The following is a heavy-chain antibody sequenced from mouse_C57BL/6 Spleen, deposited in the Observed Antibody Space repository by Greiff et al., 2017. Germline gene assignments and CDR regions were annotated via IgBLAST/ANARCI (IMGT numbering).Heavy chain of an antibody. Sequence: EVKLMESEGGLVQPGSSMKLSCTASGFTFSDYYMAWVRQVPEKGLEWVANINYDGSSTYYLDSLMSRFIISRDNAKNILYLQMSSLKSEDTATYYCARSYSNYVWYFDVWGTGTTVTVSS. CDR3: ARSYSNYVWYFDV. CDR1: GFTFSDYY. J-gene: IGHJ1*03. V-gene: IGHV5-16*01. CDR2: INYDGSST. D-gene: IGHD2-5*01.